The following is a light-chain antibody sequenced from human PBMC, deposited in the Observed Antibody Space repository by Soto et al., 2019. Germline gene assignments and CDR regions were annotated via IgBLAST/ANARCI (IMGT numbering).Light chain of an antibody. Sequence: QSALTQPPSVSGSPGQSVTISCTGTSSDVGSYNRVSWYQQPPGTAPKLMIYEVSNRPSGVPDRFSGSKSGNTASLTISGLKAEDEADYYCSSYTTSSPLVFGEGTKVTVL. CDR1: SSDVGSYNR. CDR2: EVS. V-gene: IGLV2-18*02. J-gene: IGLJ2*01. CDR3: SSYTTSSPLV.